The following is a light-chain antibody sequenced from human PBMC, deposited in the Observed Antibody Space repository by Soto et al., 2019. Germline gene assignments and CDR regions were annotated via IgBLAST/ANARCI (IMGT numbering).Light chain of an antibody. CDR1: SSNIGRHT. CDR2: SSD. J-gene: IGLJ1*01. CDR3: AAWDDSLNGHV. Sequence: QSVLTQPPSASGTPWQRVTISCSGGSSNIGRHTVNWYQQLPGTAPKLLIQSSDKRPSGVPDRFSGSTSGTSGSLAISGLQSEDEADYYCAAWDDSLNGHVFGTGTKLTVL. V-gene: IGLV1-44*01.